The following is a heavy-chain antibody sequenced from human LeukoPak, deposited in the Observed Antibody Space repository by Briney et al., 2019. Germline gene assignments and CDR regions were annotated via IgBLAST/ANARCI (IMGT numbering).Heavy chain of an antibody. CDR2: INPSGGST. J-gene: IGHJ4*02. D-gene: IGHD2-2*01. CDR3: ARDVGYCSSTSCSDY. V-gene: IGHV1-46*01. CDR1: GYTFTGYY. Sequence: ASVKVSCKASGYTFTGYYMHWVRQAPGQGLEWMGIINPSGGSTGYAQKFQGRVTMTRDMSTSTVYMELSSLRSEDTAVYYCARDVGYCSSTSCSDYWGQGTLVTVSS.